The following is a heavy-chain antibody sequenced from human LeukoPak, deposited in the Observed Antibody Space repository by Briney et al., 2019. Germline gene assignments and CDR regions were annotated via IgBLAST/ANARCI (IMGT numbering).Heavy chain of an antibody. J-gene: IGHJ4*02. V-gene: IGHV4-34*01. CDR2: IKHSGST. D-gene: IGHD6-13*01. CDR3: ARHRSGGSSWYRFSVYFDY. CDR1: GGSFSGYY. Sequence: KPSETLSLTCAVSGGSFSGYYLSWIRQPPGKGLELIGEIKHSGSTNYNPSLKSRVSISVDTSKNQFSLKLNSVTAADTAVYYCARHRSGGSSWYRFSVYFDYWGQGTLVTVSS.